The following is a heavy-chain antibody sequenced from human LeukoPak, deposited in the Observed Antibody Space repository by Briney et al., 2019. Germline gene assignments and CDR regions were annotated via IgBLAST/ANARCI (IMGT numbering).Heavy chain of an antibody. V-gene: IGHV4-34*01. CDR1: GGSFSGYY. CDR2: INHSGST. Sequence: SETLSLTCAVYGGSFSGYYWSRIRQPPGKGLEWIGEINHSGSTNYNPSLKSRVTISVDTSKNQFSLKLSSVTAADTAVYYCARVGLATITLDYWGQGTLVTVSS. D-gene: IGHD5-24*01. CDR3: ARVGLATITLDY. J-gene: IGHJ4*02.